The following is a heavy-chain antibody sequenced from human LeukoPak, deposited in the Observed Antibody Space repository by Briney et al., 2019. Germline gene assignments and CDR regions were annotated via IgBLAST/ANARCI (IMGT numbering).Heavy chain of an antibody. CDR1: GYTFTGYY. CDR3: ARGSGYDWGDWFDP. Sequence: GASVKVSCKASGYTFTGYYMHWVRQAPGQGLEWMGGIIPIFGTANYAQKFQGRVTITADESTSTAYMELSSLRSEDTAVYYCARGSGYDWGDWFDPWGQGTLVTVSS. V-gene: IGHV1-69*13. D-gene: IGHD5-12*01. CDR2: IIPIFGTA. J-gene: IGHJ5*02.